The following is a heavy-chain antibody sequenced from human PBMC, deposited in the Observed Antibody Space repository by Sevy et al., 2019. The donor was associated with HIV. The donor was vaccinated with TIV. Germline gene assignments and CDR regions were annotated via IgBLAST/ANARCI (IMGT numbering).Heavy chain of an antibody. CDR2: IRNKANSYTT. Sequence: GGSLRLSCAASGFTLSDHYMDWVRQAPGKGLEWVGRIRNKANSYTTEYAASVKGRFTISRDDSKNSLYLQMNSLKTEDTAIYYCARDLRSGGAHFDYWGQGTLVTVSS. V-gene: IGHV3-72*01. D-gene: IGHD3-16*01. CDR1: GFTLSDHY. J-gene: IGHJ4*02. CDR3: ARDLRSGGAHFDY.